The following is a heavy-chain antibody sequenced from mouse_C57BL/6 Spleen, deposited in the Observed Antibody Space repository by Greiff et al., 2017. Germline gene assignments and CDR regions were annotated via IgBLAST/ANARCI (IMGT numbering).Heavy chain of an antibody. V-gene: IGHV1-53*01. D-gene: IGHD3-2*02. CDR2: INPSNGGT. J-gene: IGHJ2*01. CDR3: AREAAQAKYYFDD. CDR1: GYTFTSYW. Sequence: VQLQQPGTELVKPGASVKLSCKASGYTFTSYWMHWVKQRPGQGLEWIGNINPSNGGTNYNEKFKSKATLTVDKSSSTAYMQLSSLPSEDSAVYYCAREAAQAKYYFDDWGQGTTLTVSS.